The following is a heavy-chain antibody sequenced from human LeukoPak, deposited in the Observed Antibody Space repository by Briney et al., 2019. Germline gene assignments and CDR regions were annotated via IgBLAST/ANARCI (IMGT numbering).Heavy chain of an antibody. CDR1: GFTFSSYS. CDR3: ARDLPSSGYWYRDAFDI. D-gene: IGHD3-22*01. V-gene: IGHV3-48*04. Sequence: GGSLRLSCAASGFTFSSYSMNWVRQAPGKGLEWVSYISSSSSTIYYADSVKGRFTISRDNAQNSLYLQMNSLRVEDTAMYYCARDLPSSGYWYRDAFDIWGRGTMVTVSS. J-gene: IGHJ3*02. CDR2: ISSSSSTI.